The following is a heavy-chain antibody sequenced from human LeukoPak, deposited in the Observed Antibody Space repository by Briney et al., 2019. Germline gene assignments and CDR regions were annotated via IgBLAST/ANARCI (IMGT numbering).Heavy chain of an antibody. Sequence: SQTLSPICTVSGGSLSSATYYWSWIRQPAGKGLEWIGRIYTTGSTNYNPSLKSRVTISIDTSKNQFSLKLSSVTAADTAVYYCARDRVEDVDGDAFDIWGQGSMVTVSS. CDR3: ARDRVEDVDGDAFDI. V-gene: IGHV4-61*02. CDR1: GGSLSSATYY. CDR2: IYTTGST. J-gene: IGHJ3*02. D-gene: IGHD3-10*01.